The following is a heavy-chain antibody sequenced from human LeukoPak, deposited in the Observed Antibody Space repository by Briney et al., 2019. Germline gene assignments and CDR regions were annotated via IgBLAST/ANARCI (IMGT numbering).Heavy chain of an antibody. CDR2: IIPIFGTA. CDR3: ARGITIFGGDYFDH. V-gene: IGHV1-69*13. Sequence: ASVKVSCKASGGTFSSYAISWVRQAPGQGLEWMGGIIPIFGTANYAQKFRGRVTITADESTSTAYMELSSLRSEDTAVYYCARGITIFGGDYFDHWGQGTLVTVSS. D-gene: IGHD3-3*01. CDR1: GGTFSSYA. J-gene: IGHJ4*02.